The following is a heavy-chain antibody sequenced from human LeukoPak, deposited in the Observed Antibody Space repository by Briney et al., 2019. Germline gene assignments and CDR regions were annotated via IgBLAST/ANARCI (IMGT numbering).Heavy chain of an antibody. CDR2: ISDSGGST. V-gene: IGHV3-23*01. Sequence: GGSLRLSCAASGFTFSSYAMSWVRQAPGKGLEWVSSISDSGGSTYYADSVKGRFTISRDNSKNTLYLQMNSLRAEDTAVYYCARGGNEQYQLPWYFDLWGRGTLVTVSS. CDR3: ARGGNEQYQLPWYFDL. D-gene: IGHD2-2*01. CDR1: GFTFSSYA. J-gene: IGHJ2*01.